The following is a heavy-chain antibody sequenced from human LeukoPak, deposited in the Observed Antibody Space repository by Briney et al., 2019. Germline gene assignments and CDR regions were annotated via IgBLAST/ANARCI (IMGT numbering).Heavy chain of an antibody. D-gene: IGHD3-22*01. CDR2: MNPNSGNT. J-gene: IGHJ4*02. CDR1: GYTFTSYD. V-gene: IGHV1-8*01. Sequence: ASVKVSCKASGYTFTSYDINWVRQATGQGLEWMGWMNPNSGNTGYAQKFQGRVTMTRNTSISTAYMELSSLRSEDTAVYYCASSPWGDYYYDSSGYYPFDYWGQGTLVTVPS. CDR3: ASSPWGDYYYDSSGYYPFDY.